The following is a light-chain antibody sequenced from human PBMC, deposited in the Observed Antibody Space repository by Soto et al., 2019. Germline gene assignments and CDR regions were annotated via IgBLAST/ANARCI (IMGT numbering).Light chain of an antibody. CDR3: QQYGSSPIT. V-gene: IGKV3-20*01. CDR1: XXXSXSY. Sequence: QSPGTLSLSPXXRATLSXXXXXXXSXSYLAWYQQKPAQAPRLLIYCASSRATGIPDRFSGSGSATDFTLTISRLEPEDFAVYYCQQYGSSPITFGQGTRLEIK. J-gene: IGKJ5*01. CDR2: CAS.